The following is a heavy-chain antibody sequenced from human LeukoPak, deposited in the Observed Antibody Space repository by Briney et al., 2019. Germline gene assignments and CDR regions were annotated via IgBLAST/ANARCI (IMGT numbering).Heavy chain of an antibody. D-gene: IGHD4-17*01. CDR3: ARGGGPTVTPS. Sequence: GASVKVSCKAAGGTFSSYAISWVRQAPGQGLEWMGGIIPIFGTANYAQKFQGRVTITTDESTSTAYMELSSLRSEDTAVYYCARGGGPTVTPSWGQGTLVTVYS. J-gene: IGHJ4*02. CDR1: GGTFSSYA. CDR2: IIPIFGTA. V-gene: IGHV1-69*05.